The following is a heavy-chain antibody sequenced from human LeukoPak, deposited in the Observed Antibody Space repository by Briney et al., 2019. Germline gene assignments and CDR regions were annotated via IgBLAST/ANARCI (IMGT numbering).Heavy chain of an antibody. CDR2: IKQDGSEK. D-gene: IGHD3-16*02. J-gene: IGHJ4*02. CDR1: GFTFSSYW. V-gene: IGHV3-7*01. Sequence: GGSLRLSCTASGFTFSSYWMSWVRQAPGKGLEWVANIKQDGSEKYYVDSVKGRFTISRDNAKNSLYLQMNSLRAEDTAVYYCAREYYDYVWGSYRTRFDYWGQGTLVTVSS. CDR3: AREYYDYVWGSYRTRFDY.